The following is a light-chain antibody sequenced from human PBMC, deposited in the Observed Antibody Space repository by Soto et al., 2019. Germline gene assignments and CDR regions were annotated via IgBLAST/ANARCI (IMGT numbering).Light chain of an antibody. CDR1: SSDVGSYNL. Sequence: LTQPASVSGSPGQSITISCTGTSSDVGSYNLVSWYQQHPGKAPKLMIYEVSKRPSGVSNRFSGSKPGNTASLTISGLQAEDEADYYCCSYAGSSTFVFGTGTKVTVL. CDR3: CSYAGSSTFV. V-gene: IGLV2-23*02. CDR2: EVS. J-gene: IGLJ1*01.